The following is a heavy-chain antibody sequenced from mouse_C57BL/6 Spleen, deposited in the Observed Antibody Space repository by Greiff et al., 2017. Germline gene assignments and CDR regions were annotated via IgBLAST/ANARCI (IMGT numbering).Heavy chain of an antibody. D-gene: IGHD1-1*01. CDR1: GYTFTSYW. CDR3: ARSDYYYGGAGYFDV. V-gene: IGHV1-53*01. Sequence: VQLQQSGTELVKPGASVKLSCKASGYTFTSYWMHWVKQRPGQGLEWIGNINPSNGGTNYNEKFKSKATLTVDTSSSTAYMQLSSLTSEDSAVYYCARSDYYYGGAGYFDVWGTGTTVTVSS. CDR2: INPSNGGT. J-gene: IGHJ1*03.